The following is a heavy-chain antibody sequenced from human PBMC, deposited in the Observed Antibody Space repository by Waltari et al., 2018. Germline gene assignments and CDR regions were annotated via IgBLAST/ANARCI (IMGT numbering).Heavy chain of an antibody. CDR3: TRYASSSGWFFDL. CDR1: GFSFSVPA. D-gene: IGHD2-2*01. CDR2: IRSKGFNYAT. J-gene: IGHJ2*01. Sequence: EVQLVESGGGLVQPGGSLKLSCAASGFSFSVPAMHWVRQASGKGLEWVGRIRSKGFNYATEYAASVEGRFTISRDDSQSTAYLQMNSLKTEDTAVYYCTRYASSSGWFFDLWGRGTLVTVSS. V-gene: IGHV3-73*01.